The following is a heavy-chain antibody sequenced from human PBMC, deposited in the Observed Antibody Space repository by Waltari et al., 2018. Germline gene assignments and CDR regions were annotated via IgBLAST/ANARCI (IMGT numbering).Heavy chain of an antibody. CDR2: FYHSGGT. Sequence: QVQLQESGPGLVKPSATLSLTWVVSGYSISSGYYWGRIRQPPGKGLERIGSFYHSGGTYYNPSLKSRVTMSIDTSRNQFSLKLTSVTAADTAVYYCARHGTRITMTSSFHYWGQGTLVTVSS. CDR1: GYSISSGYY. J-gene: IGHJ4*02. CDR3: ARHGTRITMTSSFHY. D-gene: IGHD3-3*01. V-gene: IGHV4-38-2*01.